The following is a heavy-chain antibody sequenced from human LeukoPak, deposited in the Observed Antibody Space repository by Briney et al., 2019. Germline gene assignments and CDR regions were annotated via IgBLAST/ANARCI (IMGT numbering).Heavy chain of an antibody. CDR3: AREGYDFWSGYHLSAYCYGMDV. V-gene: IGHV4-59*01. Sequence: SETLSLTCTVSGGSISSYYWSWIRQPPGKGLEWIGYIYYSGSTNYNPSLKSRVTISVDTSKNQFSLKLSSVTAADTAVYYCAREGYDFWSGYHLSAYCYGMDVWGQGTTVTVSS. D-gene: IGHD3-3*01. J-gene: IGHJ6*02. CDR2: IYYSGST. CDR1: GGSISSYY.